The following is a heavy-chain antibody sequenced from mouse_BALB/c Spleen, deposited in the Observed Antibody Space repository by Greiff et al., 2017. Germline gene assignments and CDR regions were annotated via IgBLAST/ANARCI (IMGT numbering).Heavy chain of an antibody. CDR1: GYAFSSYW. CDR3: ASHYYGYFDY. J-gene: IGHJ2*01. Sequence: QVQLQQSGAELVRPGSSVKISCKASGYAFSSYWMNWVKQRPGQGLEWIGQIYPGDGDTNYNGKFKGKATLTADKSSSTAYMQLSSLTSEDSAVYFCASHYYGYFDYWGQGTTLTVSS. D-gene: IGHD1-2*01. CDR2: IYPGDGDT. V-gene: IGHV1-80*01.